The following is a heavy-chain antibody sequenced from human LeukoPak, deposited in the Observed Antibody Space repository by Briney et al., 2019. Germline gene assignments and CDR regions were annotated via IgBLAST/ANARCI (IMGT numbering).Heavy chain of an antibody. CDR1: GGTFISYA. D-gene: IGHD1-1*01. Sequence: ASVKVSCKASGGTFISYAISWVRQAPGQGLEWMGWISAYNGNTNYAQKLQGRVTMTTDTSTSTAYMELRSLRSDDTAVYYCAREEVPEKIFDYWGQGTLVTVSS. CDR2: ISAYNGNT. V-gene: IGHV1-18*01. CDR3: AREEVPEKIFDY. J-gene: IGHJ4*02.